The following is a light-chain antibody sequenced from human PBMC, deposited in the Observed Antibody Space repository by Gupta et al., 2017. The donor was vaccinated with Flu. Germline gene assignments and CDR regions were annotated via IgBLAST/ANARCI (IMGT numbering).Light chain of an antibody. J-gene: IGLJ3*02. Sequence: WYQHLPGTAPRLLIYNDNQRPSGVPDRFSGSKSGTAASLAIGGLQSEDEADYYCAAWDDSLTALSADGSLTGLWVFGGGTKLSVL. CDR2: NDN. CDR3: AAWDDSLTALSADGSLTGLWV. V-gene: IGLV1-44*01.